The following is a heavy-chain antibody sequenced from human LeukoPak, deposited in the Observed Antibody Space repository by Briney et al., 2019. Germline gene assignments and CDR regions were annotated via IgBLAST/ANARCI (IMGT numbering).Heavy chain of an antibody. CDR3: ARCGTTMGNRLFDY. V-gene: IGHV4-31*03. Sequence: SETLSLTCTVSGGSISSGGYYWSWIRQHPGKGLEWIGYIYYSGSTYYNPFLKSRVTISVDTSKNQFSLKLSSVTAADTAVYYCARCGTTMGNRLFDYWGQGTLVTVSS. CDR2: IYYSGST. D-gene: IGHD4-23*01. CDR1: GGSISSGGYY. J-gene: IGHJ4*02.